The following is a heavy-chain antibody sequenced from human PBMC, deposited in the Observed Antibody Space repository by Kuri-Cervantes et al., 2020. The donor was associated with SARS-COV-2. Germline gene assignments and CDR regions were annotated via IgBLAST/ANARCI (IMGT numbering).Heavy chain of an antibody. CDR2: IYYSGST. D-gene: IGHD6-19*01. CDR3: ARQPGGLAQTDY. CDR1: GGSIIGSW. Sequence: GSLRLSCTVSGGSIIGSWWTWVRQPPGKGLEWIGSIYYSGSTYYNPSLKSRVTISVDTSKNQFSLKLSSVTAADTAVYYCARQPGGLAQTDYWGQGTLVTVSS. V-gene: IGHV4-59*08. J-gene: IGHJ4*02.